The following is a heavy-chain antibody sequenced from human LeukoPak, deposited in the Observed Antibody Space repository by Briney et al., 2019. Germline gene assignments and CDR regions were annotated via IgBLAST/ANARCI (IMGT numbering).Heavy chain of an antibody. CDR1: GFTFSFYW. CDR3: ARDNEFCTGGTCRLDF. D-gene: IGHD2-15*01. Sequence: GGSLRLSCASSGFTFSFYWMHWVRQAPGKGLVWVSRISNDGSSTSYAGSVKGRFTISRDNAKNTLYLQMNSLRAEDTAVYYCARDNEFCTGGTCRLDFWGQGALVTVPS. J-gene: IGHJ4*02. V-gene: IGHV3-74*01. CDR2: ISNDGSST.